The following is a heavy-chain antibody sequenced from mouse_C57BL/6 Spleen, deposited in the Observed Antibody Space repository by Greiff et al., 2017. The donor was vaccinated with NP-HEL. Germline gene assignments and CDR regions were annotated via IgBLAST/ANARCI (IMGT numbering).Heavy chain of an antibody. Sequence: QVQLKQSGAELARPGASVKLSCKASGYTFTSYGISWVKQRTGQGLEWIGEIYPRSGNTYYNEKFKGKATLTADKSSSTAYMELRSLTSEDSAVYFCARYYGLYDYDDYWGQGTTLTVSS. V-gene: IGHV1-81*01. CDR1: GYTFTSYG. CDR2: IYPRSGNT. CDR3: ARYYGLYDYDDY. J-gene: IGHJ2*01. D-gene: IGHD2-4*01.